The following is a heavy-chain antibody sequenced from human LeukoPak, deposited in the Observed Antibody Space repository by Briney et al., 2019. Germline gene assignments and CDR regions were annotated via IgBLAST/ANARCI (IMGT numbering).Heavy chain of an antibody. Sequence: PSETLSLTCAVYGGSFSGYYWSWIRQPPGKGLEWIGEINHSGSTNYNPSLKSRVTISVDTSKNQFSLKLSSVTAEDTAVYYCAKDIRFVSSSFYFDYWGQGTLVTVSS. V-gene: IGHV4-34*01. CDR3: AKDIRFVSSSFYFDY. J-gene: IGHJ4*02. D-gene: IGHD6-13*01. CDR2: INHSGST. CDR1: GGSFSGYY.